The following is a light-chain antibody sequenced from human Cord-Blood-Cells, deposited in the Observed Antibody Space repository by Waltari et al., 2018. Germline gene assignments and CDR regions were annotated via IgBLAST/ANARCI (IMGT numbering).Light chain of an antibody. CDR2: CAA. V-gene: IGKV4-1*01. CDR3: QQQYSNPRT. Sequence: DIVMTPQPDSMAVSLGERATINCNSSQSGLCSSNNKNYLAWYQQKPGQPPKLLIYCAATREAGGPDRISGSGSATEFTPPISSRQAEDVSVYYCQQQYSNPRTFGQGTKMEVK. J-gene: IGKJ1*01. CDR1: QSGLCSSNNKNY.